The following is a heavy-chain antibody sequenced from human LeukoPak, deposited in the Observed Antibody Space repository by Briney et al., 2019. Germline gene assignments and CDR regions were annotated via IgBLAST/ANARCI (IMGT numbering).Heavy chain of an antibody. CDR3: ARADYSSGWYYYYYGMDV. D-gene: IGHD6-19*01. V-gene: IGHV3-30*03. CDR2: ISYDGSNK. J-gene: IGHJ6*02. CDR1: GFTFSSYG. Sequence: GGSLRLSCAASGFTFSSYGMHWVRQAPGKGLEWVAVISYDGSNKYYADSVKGRFTISRDNSKNTLYLQMNSLRAEDTAVYYCARADYSSGWYYYYYGMDVWGQGTTVTVSS.